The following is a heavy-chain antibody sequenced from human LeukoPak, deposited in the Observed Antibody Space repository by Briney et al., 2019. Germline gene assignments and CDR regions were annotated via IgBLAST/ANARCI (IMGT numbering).Heavy chain of an antibody. CDR1: GYTFTGCY. D-gene: IGHD3-10*01. J-gene: IGHJ6*04. CDR2: INPNSGGT. V-gene: IGHV1-2*04. CDR3: ARGAGDYYYCGMDV. Sequence: ASVKVSCKASGYTFTGCYMHWVRQAPGQGLEWMGWINPNSGGTNYAQKFQGWVTMTRDTSISTAYMELSRLRSDDTAVYYCARGAGDYYYCGMDVWGKGTTVTVSS.